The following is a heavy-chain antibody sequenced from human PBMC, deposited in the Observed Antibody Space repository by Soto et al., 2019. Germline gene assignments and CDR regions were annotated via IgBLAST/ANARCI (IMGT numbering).Heavy chain of an antibody. Sequence: PSETLSLTCTVSGGSISSYYWSWIRQPPGKGLEWIGYIYYSGSTNYNPSLKSRVTISVDTSKNQFSLKLSSVTAADTAVYYCARGGGSGSYGWFDPWGQGTLVTVSS. V-gene: IGHV4-59*08. J-gene: IGHJ5*02. CDR2: IYYSGST. D-gene: IGHD3-10*01. CDR1: GGSISSYY. CDR3: ARGGGSGSYGWFDP.